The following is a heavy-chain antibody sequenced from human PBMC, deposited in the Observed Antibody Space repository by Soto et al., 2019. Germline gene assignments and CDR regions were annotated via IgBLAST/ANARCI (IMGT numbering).Heavy chain of an antibody. Sequence: EVQLVESGGGLVQPGGSLRLSCAASGFTVSSNYMSWVRQAPGKGLEWVSALYSGGSTYYADSVKGRFTISRDNSKNTLYLQMNSLRAEDTAVYYCARDTYYYGSGSYLGSYYFDYWGQGTLVTVSS. V-gene: IGHV3-66*01. CDR1: GFTVSSNY. J-gene: IGHJ4*02. CDR2: LYSGGST. D-gene: IGHD3-10*01. CDR3: ARDTYYYGSGSYLGSYYFDY.